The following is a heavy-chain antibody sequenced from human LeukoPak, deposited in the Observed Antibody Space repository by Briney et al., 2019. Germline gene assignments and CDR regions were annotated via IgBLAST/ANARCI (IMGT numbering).Heavy chain of an antibody. D-gene: IGHD3-9*01. J-gene: IGHJ3*02. CDR2: IYSGGTT. V-gene: IGHV3-66*01. CDR1: GFTVSSNY. Sequence: GGSLRLSCAASGFTVSSNYMSWVRQAPGKGLEWVSVIYSGGTTYYADSVKGRFTISRDNSKNTLHLQMNSLRAEDTAVYYCARGILTGYWGVDAFDIWGQGTMVTVSS. CDR3: ARGILTGYWGVDAFDI.